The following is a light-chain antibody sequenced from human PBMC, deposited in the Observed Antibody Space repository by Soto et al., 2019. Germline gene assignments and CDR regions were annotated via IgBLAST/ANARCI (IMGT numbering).Light chain of an antibody. CDR1: SSDVGGYNY. Sequence: QSALTQPASVSGSPGQSITISCTGTSSDVGGYNYVSWYQQHPGKAPKLTISDVSNRPSGVSNRFSGSKSGNTASLTISGLQAEDEADYYCSSYTGSSTPLVFGGGTKLTVL. CDR3: SSYTGSSTPLV. J-gene: IGLJ2*01. V-gene: IGLV2-14*01. CDR2: DVS.